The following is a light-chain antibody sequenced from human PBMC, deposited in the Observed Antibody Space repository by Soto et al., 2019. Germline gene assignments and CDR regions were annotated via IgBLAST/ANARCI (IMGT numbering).Light chain of an antibody. Sequence: DIPMTQSPSTLSASVGDRVTITCRASQRISSWLAWYQQKPGKAPKLLIYKASSLESGVPSRFSGSGSGTEFTLTISSLQPDDFATYYCQQGYTFGQGTKLEIK. CDR3: QQGYT. V-gene: IGKV1-5*03. J-gene: IGKJ2*01. CDR2: KAS. CDR1: QRISSW.